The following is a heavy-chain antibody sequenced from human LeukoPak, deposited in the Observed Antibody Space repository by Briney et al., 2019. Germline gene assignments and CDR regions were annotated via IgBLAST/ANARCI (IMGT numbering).Heavy chain of an antibody. J-gene: IGHJ5*02. D-gene: IGHD1-26*01. CDR2: MSYDGSNK. Sequence: GRSLRLSCAASGVTFSGVGMHWVRQAPGQGREWGAVMSYDGSNKYYADSVTGRFTISRDNSKNTLYLQVSSLRAEDTAVYYCAKGQISSRELLRFDLWGQGTLVTVSS. CDR3: AKGQISSRELLRFDL. V-gene: IGHV3-30*18. CDR1: GVTFSGVG.